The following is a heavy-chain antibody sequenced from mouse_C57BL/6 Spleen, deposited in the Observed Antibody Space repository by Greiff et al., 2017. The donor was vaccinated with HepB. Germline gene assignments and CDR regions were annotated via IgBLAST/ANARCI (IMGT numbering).Heavy chain of an antibody. D-gene: IGHD1-1*01. CDR1: GYTFTDYY. J-gene: IGHJ2*01. V-gene: IGHV1-19*01. CDR2: INPYNGGT. CDR3: ARSLMGTVVPYFDY. Sequence: EVQLQQSGPVLVKPGASVKMSCKASGYTFTDYYMNWVKQSHGKSLEWIGVINPYNGGTRYNQKFNGKATLTVDKSSSTAYMELNSLTSEDSAVYYCARSLMGTVVPYFDYWGQGTTLTVSS.